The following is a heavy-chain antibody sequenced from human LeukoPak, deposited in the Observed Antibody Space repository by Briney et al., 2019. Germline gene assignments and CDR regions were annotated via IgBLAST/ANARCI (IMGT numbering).Heavy chain of an antibody. D-gene: IGHD4-17*01. CDR1: GFTFSGSA. CDR3: TRHTDYGDYVRYFDL. V-gene: IGHV3-73*01. J-gene: IGHJ2*01. Sequence: GGSLRLSCAASGFTFSGSAMHWVRQASGKGLEGVGRIRSKANSYATAYAASVKGRFTISRDDSKNTAYLQMNSLKTEDTAVYYCTRHTDYGDYVRYFDLWGRGTLVTVSS. CDR2: IRSKANSYAT.